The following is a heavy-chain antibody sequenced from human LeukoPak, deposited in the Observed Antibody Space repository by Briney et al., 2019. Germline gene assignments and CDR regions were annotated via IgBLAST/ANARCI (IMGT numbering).Heavy chain of an antibody. V-gene: IGHV3-21*01. CDR1: GFTFSSYS. Sequence: PGGSLRLSCASSGFTFSSYSMNWVRQAPGKGLEWVSSISSSSSYIYYADSVKGRFTISRDNAKNSLYLQMNSLRAEDTAVYYCARDLFTPNSSGYYVDAFDIWGQGTMVTVSS. J-gene: IGHJ3*02. CDR3: ARDLFTPNSSGYYVDAFDI. D-gene: IGHD3-22*01. CDR2: ISSSSSYI.